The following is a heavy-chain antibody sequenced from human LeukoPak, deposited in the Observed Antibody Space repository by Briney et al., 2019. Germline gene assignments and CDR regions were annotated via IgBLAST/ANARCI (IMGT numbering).Heavy chain of an antibody. CDR3: AXXXXXXXXXYYYYGMDV. J-gene: IGHJ6*02. CDR2: INPNSGGT. CDR1: GYTFTGYY. V-gene: IGHV1-2*02. Sequence: ASVKVSCKASGYTFTGYYMHWVRQAPGQGLEWMGWINPNSGGTNYAQKFQGRVTMTRDTSISTAYMELSRLRSDDTAVYYGAXXXXXXXXXYYYYGMDVWGQGTTVTVSS.